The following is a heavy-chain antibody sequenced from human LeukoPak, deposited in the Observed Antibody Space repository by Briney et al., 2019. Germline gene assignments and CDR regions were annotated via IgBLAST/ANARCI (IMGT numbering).Heavy chain of an antibody. CDR3: ARRRYYDSTGYLD. D-gene: IGHD3-22*01. CDR1: GDSISSSSYY. J-gene: IGHJ1*01. CDR2: IYYRGST. V-gene: IGHV4-39*01. Sequence: PSETLSLTCTISGDSISSSSYYWGWIRQPPGKGLEWIGDIYYRGSTYYNPSLKSRVSISIDTSNNQFSLTLNSVTAADTALYFCARRRYYDSTGYLDWSQGTLVTVSS.